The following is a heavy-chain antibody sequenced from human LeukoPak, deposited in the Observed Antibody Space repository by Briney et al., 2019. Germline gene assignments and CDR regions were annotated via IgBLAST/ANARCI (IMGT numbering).Heavy chain of an antibody. J-gene: IGHJ4*02. Sequence: GGSLRLSCAASGFTFRGHWMHWVHQAPGKGLVWVSRIYPDGSITTYADSVKGRFTISRDNAKNTLYLQMNSLRAEETAVYYCVRSLLGVNDYWGQGTLITVSS. CDR1: GFTFRGHW. CDR3: VRSLLGVNDY. D-gene: IGHD3-10*01. V-gene: IGHV3-74*01. CDR2: IYPDGSIT.